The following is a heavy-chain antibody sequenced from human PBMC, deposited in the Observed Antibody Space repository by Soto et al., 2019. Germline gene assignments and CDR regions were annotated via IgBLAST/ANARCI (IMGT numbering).Heavy chain of an antibody. Sequence: EXLKISCKCSGYXFTSYLIIWVRHMPGKGLECIGMIDPSDSYTNYSPSLQGHVTISADKSISTAYLQWSSLKASDTAMYYCARIIVDQAGDGYNYPNYYYYGMDVWGQGTTATVS. CDR2: IDPSDSYT. V-gene: IGHV5-10-1*01. CDR3: ARIIVDQAGDGYNYPNYYYYGMDV. D-gene: IGHD5-12*01. CDR1: GYXFTSYL. J-gene: IGHJ6*02.